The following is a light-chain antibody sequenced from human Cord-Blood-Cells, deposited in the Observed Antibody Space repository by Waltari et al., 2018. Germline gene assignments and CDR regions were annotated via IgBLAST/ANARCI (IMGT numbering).Light chain of an antibody. V-gene: IGLV1-40*01. Sequence: QSVLTQPPSVSGAPGQRVTISCPGSSSHIGAGYDVHWYQQLPGTAPKLLIYGNSNRPSGVPDRFSGSKSGTSASLAITGLQAEDEADYYCQSYDSSLSGYVFGTGTKVTVL. J-gene: IGLJ1*01. CDR1: SSHIGAGYD. CDR2: GNS. CDR3: QSYDSSLSGYV.